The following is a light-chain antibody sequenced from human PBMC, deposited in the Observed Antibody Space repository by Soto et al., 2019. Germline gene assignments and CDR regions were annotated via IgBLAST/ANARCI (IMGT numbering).Light chain of an antibody. J-gene: IGKJ4*01. CDR3: QQFNSFPLT. CDR1: QGISSA. Sequence: AIQLTQSPSSLSASIGDRVTITCRASQGISSALAWYQQKPGRALKLLIYDASNLESGVPSRFSGSGSGTHSSLTISSLQPEDFAAYYCQQFNSFPLTFGGGTKVEIK. V-gene: IGKV1-13*02. CDR2: DAS.